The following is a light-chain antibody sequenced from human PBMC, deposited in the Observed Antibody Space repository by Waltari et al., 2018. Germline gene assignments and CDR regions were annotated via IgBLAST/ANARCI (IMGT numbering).Light chain of an antibody. CDR2: KIS. CDR1: KSLVHSDGNSY. Sequence: LITQTPLSSPFTLGRPASFPCRPSKSLVHSDGNSYLSWLQQRPGQPQRLLIYKISSRFAGVADRCSGSGAAKDSTQKISMVEAEDVGVYYWMQATQFPHTFGQGTKLEIK. V-gene: IGKV2-24*01. J-gene: IGKJ2*01. CDR3: MQATQFPHT.